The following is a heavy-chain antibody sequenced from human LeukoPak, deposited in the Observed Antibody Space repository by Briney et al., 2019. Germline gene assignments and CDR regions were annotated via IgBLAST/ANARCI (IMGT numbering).Heavy chain of an antibody. CDR1: GFAFSDYY. J-gene: IGHJ4*02. Sequence: GGSLRLFCAASGFAFSDYYMSWIRQAPGKGLEWLSYISSSGSTIYYADSVKGRFTISRDNAKNSLYLQMNSLRAEDTAVYYCTRALTALSFYSPDYFDYWGQGTLVTVSS. CDR2: ISSSGSTI. D-gene: IGHD2/OR15-2a*01. V-gene: IGHV3-11*01. CDR3: TRALTALSFYSPDYFDY.